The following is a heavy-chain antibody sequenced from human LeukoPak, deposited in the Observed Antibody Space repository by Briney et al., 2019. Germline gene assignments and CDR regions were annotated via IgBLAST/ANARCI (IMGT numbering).Heavy chain of an antibody. CDR3: ARDRATGPATAILDYYGMDV. CDR2: ISAYNGNT. D-gene: IGHD2-2*02. CDR1: GYTFTSYG. Sequence: ASVKVSCKASGYTFTSYGISRVRQAPGQGLEWMGWISAYNGNTNYAQKLQGRVTMTTDTSTSTAYMELRSLRSDDTAVYYCARDRATGPATAILDYYGMDVWGKGTTVTVSS. V-gene: IGHV1-18*04. J-gene: IGHJ6*04.